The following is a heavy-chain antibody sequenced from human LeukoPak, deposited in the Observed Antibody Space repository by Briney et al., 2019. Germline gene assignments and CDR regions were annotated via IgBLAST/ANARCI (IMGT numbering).Heavy chain of an antibody. CDR2: MNPNSGKT. J-gene: IGHJ4*02. CDR3: ARGYCDFWIGPRMAV. CDR1: GYTFTSYD. V-gene: IGHV1-8*01. D-gene: IGHD3-3*01. Sequence: ASVKVSCKSSGYTFTSYDINWVRQATGQGLEWMGWMNPNSGKTGYAQKFQGRVTMTRNTSISTADMELRSLRSEDTAVYYCARGYCDFWIGPRMAVWGQGTLVTVSS.